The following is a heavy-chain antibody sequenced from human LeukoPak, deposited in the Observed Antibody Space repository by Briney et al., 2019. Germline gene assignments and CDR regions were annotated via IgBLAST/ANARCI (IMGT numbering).Heavy chain of an antibody. Sequence: GGSLRLSCAASGFTFSSYNMNWVRQAPGKGLEWVANIKQDGSEKYYVDSVKGRFTISRDNAKNSLYLQMNSLRAEDTAVYYCAREKDIVVVVAAYGMDVWGQGTTVTVSS. D-gene: IGHD2-15*01. J-gene: IGHJ6*02. V-gene: IGHV3-7*01. CDR1: GFTFSSYN. CDR3: AREKDIVVVVAAYGMDV. CDR2: IKQDGSEK.